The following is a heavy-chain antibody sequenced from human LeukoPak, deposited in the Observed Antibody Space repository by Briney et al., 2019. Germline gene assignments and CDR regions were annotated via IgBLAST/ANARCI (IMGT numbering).Heavy chain of an antibody. CDR3: ARSLGGFDSSGWYDYYYYYYMDV. D-gene: IGHD6-19*01. J-gene: IGHJ6*03. CDR2: ISSSSSSYI. CDR1: GFTFSSYS. Sequence: GGSLRLSCAASGFTFSSYSMNWVRQAPGKGLEWVSSISSSSSSYIYYADSVKGRFTISRDNAKNSLYLQMNSLRAEDTAVYYCARSLGGFDSSGWYDYYYYYYMDVWGKGTTVTVSS. V-gene: IGHV3-21*01.